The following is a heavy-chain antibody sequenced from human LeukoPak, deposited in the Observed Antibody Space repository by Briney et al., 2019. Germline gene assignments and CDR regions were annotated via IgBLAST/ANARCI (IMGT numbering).Heavy chain of an antibody. Sequence: ASVKVSCKASGGTFSSYAISWVRQAPGQGLEWMGWINPNSGGTNYARKFQGRVTMTRDTSVSTAYMELIRLRSDDTAMYYCATDSNSGWEINYWGQGTLVTVSS. CDR3: ATDSNSGWEINY. CDR1: GGTFSSYA. D-gene: IGHD6-19*01. CDR2: INPNSGGT. V-gene: IGHV1-2*02. J-gene: IGHJ4*02.